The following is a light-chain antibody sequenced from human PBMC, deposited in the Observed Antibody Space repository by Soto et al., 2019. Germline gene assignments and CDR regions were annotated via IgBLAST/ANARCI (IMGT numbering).Light chain of an antibody. J-gene: IGKJ1*01. CDR2: AAS. V-gene: IGKV1-39*01. CDR1: QSISSY. Sequence: DIQMTQSPSSLSASVGDRVTITCRASQSISSYLNWYQQKPGKAPKLLIYAASSLQSGVASRFSGSGSGTDFTLTISSPQPEDFATYYCQQSYSTPRTFGQGTKVEIK. CDR3: QQSYSTPRT.